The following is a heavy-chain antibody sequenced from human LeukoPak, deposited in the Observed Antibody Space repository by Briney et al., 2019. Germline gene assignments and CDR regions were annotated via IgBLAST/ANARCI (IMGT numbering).Heavy chain of an antibody. V-gene: IGHV3-53*01. CDR1: GFSVTNNY. J-gene: IGHJ4*02. CDR2: FYVGGAT. Sequence: GGSLRLSCAVSGFSVTNNYMSWVRQAPGKGLEWVSVFYVGGATYYADSVKGRFTISRDNSENTLYHQMKSLRAEDTAVYYCARGDGYNFFDYWGQGTLVTVSS. D-gene: IGHD5-24*01. CDR3: ARGDGYNFFDY.